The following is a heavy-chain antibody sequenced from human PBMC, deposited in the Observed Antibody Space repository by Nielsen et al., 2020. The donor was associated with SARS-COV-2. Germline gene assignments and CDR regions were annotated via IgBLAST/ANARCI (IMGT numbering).Heavy chain of an antibody. J-gene: IGHJ4*02. V-gene: IGHV3-23*01. Sequence: GESLKISCAASGFTFSSYAMSWVRQAPGKGLEWVSAISGSGGSTYYADSVKGRFTISRDNPKNTLYLQMNSLRAEDTAVYYCAKVSAIIVGATTDYWGQGTLVTVSS. CDR1: GFTFSSYA. CDR3: AKVSAIIVGATTDY. CDR2: ISGSGGST. D-gene: IGHD1-26*01.